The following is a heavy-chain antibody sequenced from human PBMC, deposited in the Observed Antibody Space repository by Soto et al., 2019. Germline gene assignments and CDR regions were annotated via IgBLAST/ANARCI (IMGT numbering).Heavy chain of an antibody. Sequence: ASVKVSCKASGYTFTSYAMHWVCQAPGQRLEWMGWINAGNGNTKYSQKFQGRVTITRDTSASTAYMELSSLRSEDTAVYYCARGVVVVAATGAIDYWGQGTLVTVSS. D-gene: IGHD2-15*01. J-gene: IGHJ4*02. CDR1: GYTFTSYA. CDR3: ARGVVVVAATGAIDY. CDR2: INAGNGNT. V-gene: IGHV1-3*01.